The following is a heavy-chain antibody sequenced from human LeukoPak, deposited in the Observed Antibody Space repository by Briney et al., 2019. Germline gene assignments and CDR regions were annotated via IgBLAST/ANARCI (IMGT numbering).Heavy chain of an antibody. V-gene: IGHV3-30*02. Sequence: GGSLRLSCAASGFTFSSYGMHWVRQAPGKGLEWAAVIWYGGSNKYYADSVKGRFTISRDNSKNTLYLQMNSLRAEDTAVYYCAKSEGSGSYQVIDYWGQGTLVTVSS. D-gene: IGHD1-26*01. CDR2: IWYGGSNK. CDR1: GFTFSSYG. J-gene: IGHJ4*02. CDR3: AKSEGSGSYQVIDY.